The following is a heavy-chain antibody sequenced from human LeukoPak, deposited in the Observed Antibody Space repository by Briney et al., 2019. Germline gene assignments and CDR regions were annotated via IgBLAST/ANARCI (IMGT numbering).Heavy chain of an antibody. Sequence: PSETLSLTCTVSGGSISSYYWSWIRQPPGKGLEWIGYIYYSGSTNYNPSLKSRVTISVDTSKNQFSLKLSSMTAADTAVYYCARSRNYDFWSGHGWFDPWGQGTLVTVSS. CDR1: GGSISSYY. CDR2: IYYSGST. CDR3: ARSRNYDFWSGHGWFDP. D-gene: IGHD3-3*01. V-gene: IGHV4-59*01. J-gene: IGHJ5*02.